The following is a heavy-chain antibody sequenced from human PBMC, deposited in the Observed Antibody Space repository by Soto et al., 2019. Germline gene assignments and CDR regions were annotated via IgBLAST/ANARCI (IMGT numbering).Heavy chain of an antibody. CDR2: INHSGST. V-gene: IGHV4-34*01. CDR3: ASLVGYCSGGSCRHYYYYMDV. J-gene: IGHJ6*03. CDR1: GGSFSGYY. D-gene: IGHD2-15*01. Sequence: TSETLSLTCAVYGGSFSGYYWSWIRQPPGKGLEWIGEINHSGSTNYNPSLKSRVTISVDTSKNQFSLKLSSVTAADTAVYYCASLVGYCSGGSCRHYYYYMDVWGKGTTVTVS.